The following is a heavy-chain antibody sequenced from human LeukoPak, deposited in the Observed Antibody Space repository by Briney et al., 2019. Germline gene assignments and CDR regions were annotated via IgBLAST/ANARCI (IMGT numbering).Heavy chain of an antibody. CDR3: ARGGGRGYYYYYGMDV. J-gene: IGHJ6*02. Sequence: SETLSLTCAVYGGSFSGYYWSWIRQPPGKGLEWIGEINHSGSTNYNPSLKSRVTISVDTSKNQFSLKLSPVTAADTAVYYCARGGGRGYYYYYGMDVWGQGTTVTVSS. V-gene: IGHV4-34*01. CDR2: INHSGST. CDR1: GGSFSGYY. D-gene: IGHD1-26*01.